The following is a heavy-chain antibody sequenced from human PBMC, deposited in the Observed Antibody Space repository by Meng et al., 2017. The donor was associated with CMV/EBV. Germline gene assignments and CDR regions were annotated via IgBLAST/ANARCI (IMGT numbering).Heavy chain of an antibody. CDR1: GFTVSSNY. Sequence: GSLKISCAASGFTVSSNYMSWVRQAPGKGLEWVSVIYSGGSTYYADSVKGRFTISRDNSKNTLYLQMNSLRAEDTAVYYCARDLNVVVPAAMGGTTAKNKLGYYYYGMDVWGQGTTVTVSS. D-gene: IGHD2-2*01. J-gene: IGHJ6*02. CDR2: IYSGGST. CDR3: ARDLNVVVPAAMGGTTAKNKLGYYYYGMDV. V-gene: IGHV3-66*02.